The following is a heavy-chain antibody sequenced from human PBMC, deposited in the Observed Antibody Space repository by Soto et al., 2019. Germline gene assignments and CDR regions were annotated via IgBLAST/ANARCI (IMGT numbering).Heavy chain of an antibody. CDR2: INHSGST. V-gene: IGHV4-34*01. CDR3: ARRDIVVVVAGIDY. J-gene: IGHJ4*02. Sequence: SETLSLTCAVYGGSFSGYYWSWIRQPPGKGLEWIGEINHSGSTNYNPSLKCRVTISVDTSKNQFSLKLSSVTAADTAVYYCARRDIVVVVAGIDYWGQGTLVTVSS. D-gene: IGHD2-15*01. CDR1: GGSFSGYY.